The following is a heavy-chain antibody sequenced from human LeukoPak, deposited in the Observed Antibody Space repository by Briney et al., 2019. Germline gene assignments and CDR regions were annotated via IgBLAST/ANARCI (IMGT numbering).Heavy chain of an antibody. CDR2: IIPIFGTA. J-gene: IGHJ4*02. Sequence: ASVKVSCKASGGTFSSYAISWVRQAPGQGLEWMGGIIPIFGTANYAQKFQGRVTITTDESTSTAYMELSSLRSEDTAVYYCARTSGYDLIEADYWGQGTLVTVSS. CDR1: GGTFSSYA. CDR3: ARTSGYDLIEADY. D-gene: IGHD5-12*01. V-gene: IGHV1-69*05.